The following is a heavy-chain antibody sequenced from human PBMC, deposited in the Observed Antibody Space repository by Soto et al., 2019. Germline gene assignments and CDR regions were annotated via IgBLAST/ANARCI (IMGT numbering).Heavy chain of an antibody. CDR3: ARRGYNYGYDY. J-gene: IGHJ4*02. CDR2: INPYNGNT. D-gene: IGHD5-18*01. CDR1: GYTLTSYA. Sequence: QVQLRQSGTEVKKPGASVTVACKASGYTLTSYAISWVRQAPGQGFECMGWINPYNGNTNYVQNFQGRITMTADTSTRTAYMDLRSLRSDDTAVYFCARRGYNYGYDYWGQGTLVTVSS. V-gene: IGHV1-18*01.